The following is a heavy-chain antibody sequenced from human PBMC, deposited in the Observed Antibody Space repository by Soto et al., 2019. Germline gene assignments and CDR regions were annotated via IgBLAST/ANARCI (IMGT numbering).Heavy chain of an antibody. CDR2: IIPIFGTA. CDR1: GGTFSSYA. J-gene: IGHJ4*02. CDR3: ARLEPEYYYDSSGYEKYYFDY. Sequence: QVQLVQSGAEVKKPGSSVKVSCKASGGTFSSYAICWVRQAPGQGLEWMGGIIPIFGTANYAQKFQGRVTITADESTSTAYMELSSLRSEDTAVYYCARLEPEYYYDSSGYEKYYFDYWGQGTLVTVSS. D-gene: IGHD3-22*01. V-gene: IGHV1-69*12.